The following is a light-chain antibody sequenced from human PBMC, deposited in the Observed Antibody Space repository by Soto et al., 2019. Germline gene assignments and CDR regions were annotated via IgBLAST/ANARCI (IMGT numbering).Light chain of an antibody. CDR3: QHYNSYSEE. J-gene: IGKJ1*01. CDR1: QTISSW. CDR2: KAS. Sequence: DIQMTQSPSALSVSVGDRFTITCRGSQTISSWLAWYQQKPGKAPKLLIYKASTLKSGVPSRFSGSGSGTEFTLTISSLQPDDFATYYCQHYNSYSEEFGQGTKV. V-gene: IGKV1-5*03.